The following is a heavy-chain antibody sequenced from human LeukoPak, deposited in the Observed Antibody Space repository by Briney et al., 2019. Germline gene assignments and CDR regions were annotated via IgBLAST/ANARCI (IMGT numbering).Heavy chain of an antibody. CDR3: AGWSSGSSAYDI. Sequence: SETLSLTCTVSGGSISSYYWSWIRQPPGKGLEWIGYIYTSGSTYYSPSFKSRVTISADTSKNQFSLRLPSVTAADTAVYYCAGWSSGSSAYDIWGHGTMVTVSS. J-gene: IGHJ3*02. CDR1: GGSISSYY. CDR2: IYTSGST. D-gene: IGHD1-14*01. V-gene: IGHV4-4*08.